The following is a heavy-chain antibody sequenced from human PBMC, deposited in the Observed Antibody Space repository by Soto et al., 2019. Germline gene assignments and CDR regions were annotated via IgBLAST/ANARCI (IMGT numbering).Heavy chain of an antibody. CDR2: INPNGGST. V-gene: IGHV1-46*01. CDR1: GYIFIHYY. CDR3: ARSLLQGDY. J-gene: IGHJ4*02. Sequence: QVQLVQSGAEVKKPGASVKVSCKASGYIFIHYYIHWVRQAPGQGLEWMAIINPNGGSTNYAQKYQGSVTVTSDTSTSTDTMELNSLGSDATAVYCCARSLLQGDYWGQGTLVTVSS.